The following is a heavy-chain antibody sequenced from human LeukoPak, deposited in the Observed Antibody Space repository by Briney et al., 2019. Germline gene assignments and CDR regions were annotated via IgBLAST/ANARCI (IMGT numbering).Heavy chain of an antibody. CDR2: INPSGGST. D-gene: IGHD3-10*01. J-gene: IGHJ4*02. Sequence: ASVKVSCKASGYTFTSYYMHWVRQAPGQGLEWMGIINPSGGSTSYAQKFQGRVTMTRDTSTSTVYMELSSLRSEDTAVYYCARDRGVWFREFFPWGYWGQGTLVTVSS. CDR3: ARDRGVWFREFFPWGY. V-gene: IGHV1-46*01. CDR1: GYTFTSYY.